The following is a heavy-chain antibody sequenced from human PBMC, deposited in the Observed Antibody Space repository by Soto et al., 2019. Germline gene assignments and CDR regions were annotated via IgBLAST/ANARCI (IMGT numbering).Heavy chain of an antibody. CDR1: GFTFSSYA. V-gene: IGHV3-64D*06. CDR3: VKKRGGVVVTWEAFDI. D-gene: IGHD2-21*02. CDR2: ISSNGGST. J-gene: IGHJ3*02. Sequence: PGGSLRLSCSASGFTFSSYAMHWVRQAPGKGLEYVSAISSNGGSTYYADSVKGRFTISRDNSKNTLYLQMSSLRAEDTAVYYCVKKRGGVVVTWEAFDIWGQGTMVTVSS.